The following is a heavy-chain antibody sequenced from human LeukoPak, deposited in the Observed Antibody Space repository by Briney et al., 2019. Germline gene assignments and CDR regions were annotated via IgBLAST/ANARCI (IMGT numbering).Heavy chain of an antibody. V-gene: IGHV5-51*01. J-gene: IGHJ4*02. D-gene: IGHD3-22*01. Sequence: GESLKISCKGSGYTFTSNWIGWVRQMPGKGLEWMGIIYRADSETIYGPSFEGQVTISADKSISTAYLQWRSLKASDTAMYYCARLGRYDNSAYYYAYWGQGIQVTVSS. CDR2: IYRADSET. CDR3: ARLGRYDNSAYYYAY. CDR1: GYTFTSNW.